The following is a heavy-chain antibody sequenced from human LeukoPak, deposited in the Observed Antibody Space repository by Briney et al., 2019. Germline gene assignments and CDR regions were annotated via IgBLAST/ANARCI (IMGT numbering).Heavy chain of an antibody. V-gene: IGHV5-51*01. CDR1: GYSFTNYW. CDR3: ARQSTYYYDSSATY. Sequence: GESLKISCQASGYSFTNYWIGWVRQMPGKGLERMGIIYPGDSDTKYSPSFEGQVTISVDKSISTAYLQWSSLKASDTAMYYCARQSTYYYDSSATYWGQGTLVTVSS. CDR2: IYPGDSDT. D-gene: IGHD3-22*01. J-gene: IGHJ4*02.